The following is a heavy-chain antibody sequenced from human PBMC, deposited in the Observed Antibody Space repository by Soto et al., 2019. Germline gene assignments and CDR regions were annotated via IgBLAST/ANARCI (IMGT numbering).Heavy chain of an antibody. CDR2: ISAFNDYT. CDR1: GYTFNKYG. J-gene: IGHJ3*01. V-gene: IGHV1-18*01. CDR3: ARGRGVVIPAGTPDAFDV. Sequence: QAQLVQSGGEVKRPGASVKVFCKASGYTFNKYGFNWVRQAPGQGLEWMGRISAFNDYTNLAQKFQGRITLTTDASTNTAYMELQILSSDDTAMYYCARGRGVVIPAGTPDAFDVWGHGTMVTVSS. D-gene: IGHD6-13*01.